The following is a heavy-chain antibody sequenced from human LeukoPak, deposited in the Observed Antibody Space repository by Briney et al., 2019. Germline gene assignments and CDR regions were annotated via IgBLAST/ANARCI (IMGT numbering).Heavy chain of an antibody. J-gene: IGHJ4*02. CDR1: GGSISSYY. CDR2: IYYSGST. CDR3: ARLYCSGGSCYFDY. D-gene: IGHD2-15*01. Sequence: PSETLSLTCTVSGGSISSYYWSWIRQPPGKGLEWIGYIYYSGSTNYNPSLKSRVTISVDTSKNQSSLKLSSVTAADTAVYYCARLYCSGGSCYFDYWGQGTLVTVSS. V-gene: IGHV4-59*08.